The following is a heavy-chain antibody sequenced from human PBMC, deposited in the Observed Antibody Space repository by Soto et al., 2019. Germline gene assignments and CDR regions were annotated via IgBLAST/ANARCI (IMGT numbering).Heavy chain of an antibody. CDR1: GFTFGSYS. J-gene: IGHJ3*02. CDR2: ISGSAGST. Sequence: GGSLRLSCAASGFTFGSYSMSWVRQAPGKGLEWVSAISGSAGSTYYADSVKGRFTISRDNAKNTLYLQMNSLRAEDTAVYYCARDRGRIVVVQNAAFDIWGQGTMVT. D-gene: IGHD2-2*01. CDR3: ARDRGRIVVVQNAAFDI. V-gene: IGHV3-23*01.